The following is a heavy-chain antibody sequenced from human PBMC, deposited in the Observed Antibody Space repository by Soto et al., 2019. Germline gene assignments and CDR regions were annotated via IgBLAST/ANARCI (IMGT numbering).Heavy chain of an antibody. D-gene: IGHD6-19*01. CDR1: GFTFSSYG. V-gene: IGHV3-30*18. J-gene: IGHJ4*02. Sequence: QVQLVESGGGVVQPGRSLRLSCAASGFTFSSYGMHWVRQAPGKGLEWVAVISYDGSNKYYADSVKGRFTISRDNSKNTLYLQMNSLRAEDTAVYYCAKDGNAPGYSRGWYEGLIDYWGQGTLVTVSS. CDR3: AKDGNAPGYSRGWYEGLIDY. CDR2: ISYDGSNK.